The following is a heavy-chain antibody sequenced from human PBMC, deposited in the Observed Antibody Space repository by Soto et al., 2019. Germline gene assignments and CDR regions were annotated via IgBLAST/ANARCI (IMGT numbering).Heavy chain of an antibody. Sequence: EVQLLESGGGLVQPGGSLRLSCAASGFTFSSYAMSWVRQAPGKGLEWVSAISGSGGSTYYADSVKGRFTISRDNSKNTRYLQMNSRRAEDTAVDYCAKGRGYCSSTSCYVGSDYWGQGTLVTVSS. D-gene: IGHD2-2*01. V-gene: IGHV3-23*01. J-gene: IGHJ4*02. CDR3: AKGRGYCSSTSCYVGSDY. CDR1: GFTFSSYA. CDR2: ISGSGGST.